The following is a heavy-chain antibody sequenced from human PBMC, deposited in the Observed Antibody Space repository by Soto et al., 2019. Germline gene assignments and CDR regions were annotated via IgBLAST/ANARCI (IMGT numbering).Heavy chain of an antibody. CDR1: GGSISSYY. V-gene: IGHV4-59*01. D-gene: IGHD1-26*01. Sequence: PSETLSLTCTVSGGSISSYYWSWIRQPPGKGLEWIGYIYYSGSTNYNPSLKSRVTISVDTSKNQFSLKLSSVTAADTAVYYCARELGGPFDYWGQGTLVTGSS. CDR3: ARELGGPFDY. CDR2: IYYSGST. J-gene: IGHJ4*02.